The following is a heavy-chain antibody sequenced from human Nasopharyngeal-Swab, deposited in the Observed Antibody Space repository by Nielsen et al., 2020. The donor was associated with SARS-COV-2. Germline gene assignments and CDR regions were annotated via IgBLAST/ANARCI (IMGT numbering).Heavy chain of an antibody. CDR1: GFTFSSYA. CDR3: AREIKTMVRGVIGGGAFDI. J-gene: IGHJ3*02. CDR2: ISYDGSNK. Sequence: GGSLRLSCAASGFTFSSYAMHWVRQAPGKGLEWVAVISYDGSNKYYADSVKGRFTISRDNSKNTLYLQMNSLRAEDTAVYYCAREIKTMVRGVIGGGAFDIWGQGTMVIVSS. V-gene: IGHV3-30-3*01. D-gene: IGHD3-10*01.